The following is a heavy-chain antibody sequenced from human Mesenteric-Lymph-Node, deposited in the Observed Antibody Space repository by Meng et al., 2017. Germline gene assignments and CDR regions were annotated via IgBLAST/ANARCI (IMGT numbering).Heavy chain of an antibody. CDR3: ARGQRAYSGSMFWFDP. D-gene: IGHD5-18*01. Sequence: SETLSLTCTVSGGSISSDGYYWSWIRQHPGKGLEWIGYIYYTGSTYYNPSLKSLVTISVDTSKNQFSLNLSSVTAADTAVYYCARGQRAYSGSMFWFDPWGQGTLVTVSS. CDR2: IYYTGST. J-gene: IGHJ5*02. CDR1: GGSISSDGYY. V-gene: IGHV4-31*01.